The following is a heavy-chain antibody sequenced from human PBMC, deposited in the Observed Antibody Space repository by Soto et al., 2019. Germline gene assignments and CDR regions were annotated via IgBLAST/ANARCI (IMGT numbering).Heavy chain of an antibody. CDR2: ISGSGGST. CDR3: ARDPGGSYLDY. D-gene: IGHD1-26*01. V-gene: IGHV3-23*01. CDR1: GFTFSSYA. Sequence: GGSLRLSCAASGFTFSSYAMSWVRQAPGKGLEWVSAISGSGGSTYYADSVKGRFTISRDNAKNSLYLQMNSLRAVDTAVYYCARDPGGSYLDYWGQGTLVTVSS. J-gene: IGHJ4*02.